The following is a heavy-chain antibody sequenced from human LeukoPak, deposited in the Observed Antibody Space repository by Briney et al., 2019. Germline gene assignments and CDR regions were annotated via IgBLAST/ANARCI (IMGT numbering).Heavy chain of an antibody. CDR2: INHSGST. J-gene: IGHJ6*02. Sequence: SETLSLTCAVYGGSFSGYYWSWIRQPPGKGLEWIGEINHSGSTNYNPSLKSRVTISVDTFKNQFSLKLSSVTAADTAVYYCARFMVRGVIITWYYGTDVWGQGTTVTVSS. CDR1: GGSFSGYY. D-gene: IGHD3-10*01. CDR3: ARFMVRGVIITWYYGTDV. V-gene: IGHV4-34*01.